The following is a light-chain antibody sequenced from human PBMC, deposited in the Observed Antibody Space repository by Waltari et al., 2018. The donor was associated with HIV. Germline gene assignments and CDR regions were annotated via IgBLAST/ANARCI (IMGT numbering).Light chain of an antibody. CDR1: QAISSW. J-gene: IGKJ1*01. Sequence: DIQMTQSPFFVSASVGDRVTITCRASQAISSWLTWYQQRPRAAPKLLIYASSTLQSGVPTRFSGGRSGANFPLTIRSLQPEDFATYFCQQADGLPWTFGQGTKVEMK. CDR3: QQADGLPWT. V-gene: IGKV1-12*01. CDR2: ASS.